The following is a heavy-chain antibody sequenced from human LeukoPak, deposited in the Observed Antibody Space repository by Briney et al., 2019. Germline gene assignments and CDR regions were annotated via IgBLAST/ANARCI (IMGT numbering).Heavy chain of an antibody. CDR3: ATASGRFSPIDY. V-gene: IGHV1-2*02. Sequence: GASVKVSCKASGYTFADYYIHWVRQAPGQGLEWMGWINPNSGATNYAQKFQGRVTMTRDTSISTAYMELSTLRSDDTAVYYCATASGRFSPIDYWGQGALVTVSS. D-gene: IGHD3-10*01. CDR2: INPNSGAT. J-gene: IGHJ4*02. CDR1: GYTFADYY.